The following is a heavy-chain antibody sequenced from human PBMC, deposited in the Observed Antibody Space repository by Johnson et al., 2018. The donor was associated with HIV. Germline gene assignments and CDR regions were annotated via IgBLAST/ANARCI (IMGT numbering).Heavy chain of an antibody. Sequence: MQLVESGGGLVQPGGSLRLSCAASGFTVSSNYMSWVRQAPGKGLEWVSVIYSGGSTYYADSVKGRFTISRDNSKNTLYLQMNSLRAEDTAVYYCAREATYYDYGWGSYAFDIWGQGTMVTVSS. V-gene: IGHV3-66*01. CDR3: AREATYYDYGWGSYAFDI. J-gene: IGHJ3*02. CDR2: IYSGGST. CDR1: GFTVSSNY. D-gene: IGHD3-16*01.